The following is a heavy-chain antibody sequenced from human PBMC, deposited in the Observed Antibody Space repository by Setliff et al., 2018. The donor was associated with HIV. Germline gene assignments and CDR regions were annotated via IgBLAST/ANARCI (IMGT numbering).Heavy chain of an antibody. D-gene: IGHD3-10*01. CDR3: ATDPRPGVGELSDFQH. CDR1: ATFTNVD. V-gene: IGHV1-8*01. J-gene: IGHJ1*01. Sequence: ASVKVSCKASATFTNVDIHWLRRATGQGLEWMGWMNPNSGVSGYGQKFQGRVTITADGSTDTAYMELSSLRSEDTAVYYCATDPRPGVGELSDFQHWGQGTLVTVSS. CDR2: MNPNSGVS.